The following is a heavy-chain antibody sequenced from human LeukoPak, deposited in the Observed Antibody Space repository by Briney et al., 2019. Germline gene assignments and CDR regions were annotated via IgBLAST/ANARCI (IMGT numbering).Heavy chain of an antibody. V-gene: IGHV4-4*07. CDR2: IYNGGII. D-gene: IGHD2-15*01. CDR3: ARAVIVVAAATQRNWFDP. CDR1: GDSISRYY. Sequence: NPSETLSLTCTVSGDSISRYYWSWIRQPAGKGLEWIGRIYNGGIITYNPSLKSRVTMSIDTSNNQFSLRLRFVTAADTAIYYCARAVIVVAAATQRNWFDPWGQGTLVTVSS. J-gene: IGHJ5*02.